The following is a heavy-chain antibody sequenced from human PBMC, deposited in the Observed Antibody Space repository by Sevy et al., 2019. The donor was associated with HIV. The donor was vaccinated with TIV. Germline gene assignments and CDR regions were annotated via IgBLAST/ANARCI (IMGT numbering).Heavy chain of an antibody. V-gene: IGHV3-23*01. D-gene: IGHD3-10*01. CDR1: GFTFSSYA. Sequence: GVSLRLSCAASGFTFSSYAMSWVRQAPGKGLEWVSAISGSGGSTYYADSVKGRFTISRDNSKNTLYLQMNSLRAEDTVVYYCAKDRGVRGVITTPFDYWGQGTLVTVSS. J-gene: IGHJ4*02. CDR2: ISGSGGST. CDR3: AKDRGVRGVITTPFDY.